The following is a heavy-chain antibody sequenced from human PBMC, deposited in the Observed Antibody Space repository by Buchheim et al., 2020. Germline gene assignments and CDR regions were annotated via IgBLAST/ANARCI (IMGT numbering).Heavy chain of an antibody. CDR2: IIPILGTA. CDR1: GGTFSSYA. D-gene: IGHD3-22*01. CDR3: ARDRYYYDSSGYYPLNYYYGMDV. Sequence: QVQLVQSGAEVKKPGSSVKVSCKASGGTFSSYAISWVRQAPGQGLEWMGGIIPILGTANYAQKFQGRVTITADKSTSTAYMELSSLRSEDTAVYYCARDRYYYDSSGYYPLNYYYGMDVWGQGTT. J-gene: IGHJ6*02. V-gene: IGHV1-69*06.